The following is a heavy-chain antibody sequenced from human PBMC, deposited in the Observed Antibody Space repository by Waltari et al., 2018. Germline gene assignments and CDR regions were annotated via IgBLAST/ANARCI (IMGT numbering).Heavy chain of an antibody. CDR2: ISSSSSYI. CDR3: ARWGRIAVAGAFDY. J-gene: IGHJ4*02. Sequence: VQLVESGGGLVKPGGSLRLSCAASGFTCGSYCLHRVPQPPGKGLEWVSSISSSSSYIYYADSVKGRFTISRDNAKNSLYLQMNSLRAEDTAVYYCARWGRIAVAGAFDYWGQGTLVTVSS. CDR1: GFTCGSYC. D-gene: IGHD6-19*01. V-gene: IGHV3-21*01.